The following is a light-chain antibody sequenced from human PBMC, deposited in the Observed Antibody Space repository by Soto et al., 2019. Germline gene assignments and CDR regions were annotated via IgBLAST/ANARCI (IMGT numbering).Light chain of an antibody. V-gene: IGKV3-15*01. CDR3: QQYGGSPRT. CDR2: GAS. CDR1: ESVSTN. J-gene: IGKJ5*01. Sequence: EIEKTQSPATLSQAPGERVTLSCRASESVSTNLAWYQQKAGQAPRLLIYGASTRATGIPARFSGSGSGTEFTLTISSLQSEDFAVYYCQQYGGSPRTFGQGTRLEIK.